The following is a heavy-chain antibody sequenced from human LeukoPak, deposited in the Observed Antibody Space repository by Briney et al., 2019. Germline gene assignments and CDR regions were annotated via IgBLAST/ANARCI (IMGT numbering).Heavy chain of an antibody. Sequence: ASVKVSCKASGYTFTSYGISWVRQAPGQGLEWMGWISAYNGNTNYAQKLQGRVTMTTDTSTSTAYMELRSLRSDDTAVYYCARDRSELYDYVWWSYRPPHFDYWGQGTLVTVSS. V-gene: IGHV1-18*01. J-gene: IGHJ4*02. D-gene: IGHD3-16*02. CDR1: GYTFTSYG. CDR3: ARDRSELYDYVWWSYRPPHFDY. CDR2: ISAYNGNT.